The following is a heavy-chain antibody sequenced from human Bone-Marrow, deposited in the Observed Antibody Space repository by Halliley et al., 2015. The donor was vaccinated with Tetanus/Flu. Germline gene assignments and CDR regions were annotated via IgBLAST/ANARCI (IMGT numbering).Heavy chain of an antibody. V-gene: IGHV3-23*01. D-gene: IGHD3-10*01. CDR1: GFNFETFA. CDR2: ISASGGTT. Sequence: SLRLSCAASGFNFETFAMGWVRQAPGKGLEWVSAISASGGTTYHADPVKGRFTISRDNSKNTLYLQMNSLRAEDTAFYFCAIEVDVDRGLVKRYFQHWGQGTLVIVSS. CDR3: AIEVDVDRGLVKRYFQH. J-gene: IGHJ1*01.